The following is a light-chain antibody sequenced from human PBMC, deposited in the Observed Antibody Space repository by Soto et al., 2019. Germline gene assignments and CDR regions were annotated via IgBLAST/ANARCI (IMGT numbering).Light chain of an antibody. CDR3: HQYYSTPPT. CDR2: WAS. CDR1: QSVLYSSNNKNY. Sequence: DIVMTQSPDSLAVSLGERATINCKSSQSVLYSSNNKNYLAWYQQKPGQPPKLLIYWASTRESGVPDRFSGSGSGPDFTLTISSLQAEDVAVYYCHQYYSTPPTFGQGTKLEIK. J-gene: IGKJ2*01. V-gene: IGKV4-1*01.